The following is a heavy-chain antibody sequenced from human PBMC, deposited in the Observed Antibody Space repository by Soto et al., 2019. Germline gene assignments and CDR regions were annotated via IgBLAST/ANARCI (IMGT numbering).Heavy chain of an antibody. J-gene: IGHJ4*02. CDR2: ISSSSSTI. CDR1: GFTFSSYD. CDR3: VRDRYSYGLGRY. D-gene: IGHD5-18*01. V-gene: IGHV3-48*01. Sequence: GGSLRLSCAASGFTFSSYDMNWVRQAPGKGLEWLSYISSSSSTIYYADSVKGRFTISRDNAKNSLYLQMNSLRAEDTAVYYCVRDRYSYGLGRYWGQGTLVTVSS.